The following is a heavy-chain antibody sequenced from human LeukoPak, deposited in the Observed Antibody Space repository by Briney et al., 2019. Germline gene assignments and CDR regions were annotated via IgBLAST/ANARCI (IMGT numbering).Heavy chain of an antibody. CDR1: GYTFTGYY. J-gene: IGHJ4*02. V-gene: IGHV1-46*01. CDR3: ARDFGCGGDCGVDY. Sequence: ASVKVSCKASGYTFTGYYMHWVRQAPGQGLEWMGIINPSGGSTSYAQKFQGRVTMTRDMSTSTVYMELSSLRSEDMAVYYCARDFGCGGDCGVDYWGQGTLVTVSS. D-gene: IGHD2-21*02. CDR2: INPSGGST.